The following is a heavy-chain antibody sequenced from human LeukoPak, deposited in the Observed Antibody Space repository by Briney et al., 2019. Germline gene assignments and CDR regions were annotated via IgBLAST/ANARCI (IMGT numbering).Heavy chain of an antibody. J-gene: IGHJ4*02. CDR2: IYTSGST. V-gene: IGHV4-4*07. CDR1: GGSISSSY. D-gene: IGHD6-19*01. CDR3: ARGYSSGWYPFHY. Sequence: SETLSLTRTVCGGSISSSYWSWVRHPAGKGLEWIGRIYTSGSTDYNPSLESRVTISVDKSKNQLSLRLTSVTAADTAVYYCARGYSSGWYPFHYWGQGTLVTVSS.